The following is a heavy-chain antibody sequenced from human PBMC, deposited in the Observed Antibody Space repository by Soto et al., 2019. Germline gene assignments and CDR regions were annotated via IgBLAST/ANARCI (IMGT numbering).Heavy chain of an antibody. Sequence: QVQLVESGGGVVQPGKSLRLSCAASGFTFSNHALHWVRQAPGKGLEWVAVISHDETTKYYVDSVKGRFTVSRDNSKNTLYLQMDSLRVEDTALYYCARTRNYIVATPPDYWGQGTLVTVSS. CDR2: ISHDETTK. CDR3: ARTRNYIVATPPDY. D-gene: IGHD5-12*01. V-gene: IGHV3-30-3*01. CDR1: GFTFSNHA. J-gene: IGHJ4*02.